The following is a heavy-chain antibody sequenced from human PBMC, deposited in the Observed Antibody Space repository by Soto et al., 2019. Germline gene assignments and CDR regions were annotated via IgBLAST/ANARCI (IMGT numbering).Heavy chain of an antibody. V-gene: IGHV4-39*07. CDR3: ARGYSSSSELHY. Sequence: SETLSLTCTVSGGSISSSSYYWGWIRQPPGKGLEWIGSIYYSGSTNYNPSLKSRVSISVDTSKSQFSLKLTSLTAADTAVYYCARGYSSSSELHYWGQGTLVTVSS. D-gene: IGHD6-6*01. CDR1: GGSISSSSYY. J-gene: IGHJ4*02. CDR2: IYYSGST.